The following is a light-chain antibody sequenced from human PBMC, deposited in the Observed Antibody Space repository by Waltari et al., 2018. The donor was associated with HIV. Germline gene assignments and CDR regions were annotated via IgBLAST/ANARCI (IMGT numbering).Light chain of an antibody. CDR3: SSYTTRSTPDPNWV. CDR1: SSDVGGYNY. J-gene: IGLJ3*02. CDR2: EAS. Sequence: QSALTQPASVSGSPGQSITISCTGTSSDVGGYNYVSWYQQHPGKAPKRMIFEASNRPSGLANRFSGSKAVNTASLTISGLQAEDEADYYCSSYTTRSTPDPNWVFGGGTKLTVL. V-gene: IGLV2-14*01.